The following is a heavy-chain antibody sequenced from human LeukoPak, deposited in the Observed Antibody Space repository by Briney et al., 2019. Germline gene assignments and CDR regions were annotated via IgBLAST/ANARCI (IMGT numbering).Heavy chain of an antibody. CDR3: ARGRYYYDK. CDR2: IGPTGSDR. J-gene: IGHJ4*02. V-gene: IGHV3-21*06. D-gene: IGHD3-22*01. CDR1: GLTFSTSG. Sequence: PGGSLRLSCTASGLTFSTSGFNWVRQAPGKGLEWVASIGPTGSDRYHADSIKGRFTISRDNANNFLYLQMNSLRAEDTAVYYCARGRYYYDKGGQGTLVTVSS.